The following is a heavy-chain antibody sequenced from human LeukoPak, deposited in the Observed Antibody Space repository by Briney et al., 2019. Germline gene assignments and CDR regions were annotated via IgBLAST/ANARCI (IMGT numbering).Heavy chain of an antibody. Sequence: GGSQRLSCAASGFTFSSYAMSWVCQAPGKGLEWVSAISGSGGSTYYADSVKGRFTISRDNSKNTLYLQMNRLRAEDTAVYYCAKDGQRITMIVVVTRGGYFDYWGQGTLVTVSS. CDR1: GFTFSSYA. J-gene: IGHJ4*02. CDR3: AKDGQRITMIVVVTRGGYFDY. D-gene: IGHD3-22*01. CDR2: ISGSGGST. V-gene: IGHV3-23*01.